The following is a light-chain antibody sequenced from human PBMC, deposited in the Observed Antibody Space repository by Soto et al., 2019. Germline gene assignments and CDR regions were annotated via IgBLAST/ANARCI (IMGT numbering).Light chain of an antibody. V-gene: IGKV3-20*01. Sequence: EIVLTQSPGTLSLSPGERATLSCRASQSVSSSSLAWYQHKPGQAPRLLIYGASSRATGIPDRFSGSGSGTDFALTISRLEPEDFAVYYCQQYGSSPITFGQGTRLEIK. CDR3: QQYGSSPIT. J-gene: IGKJ5*01. CDR2: GAS. CDR1: QSVSSSS.